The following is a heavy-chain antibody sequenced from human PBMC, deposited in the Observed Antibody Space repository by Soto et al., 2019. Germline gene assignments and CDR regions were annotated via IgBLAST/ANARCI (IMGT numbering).Heavy chain of an antibody. D-gene: IGHD7-27*01. V-gene: IGHV4-30-4*01. J-gene: IGHJ4*02. CDR1: GVSISSAAYC. Sequence: QVQLQESGPRLVSPSQTLSLTCTVSGVSISSAAYCWSWIRQSPDKGLEWIGHIYDGGTTYSSPSRKGRVTISAETAETQFSLKLNSVSAADKAVYYCARGPSGDKVDYWGQGSQVTVSS. CDR3: ARGPSGDKVDY. CDR2: IYDGGTT.